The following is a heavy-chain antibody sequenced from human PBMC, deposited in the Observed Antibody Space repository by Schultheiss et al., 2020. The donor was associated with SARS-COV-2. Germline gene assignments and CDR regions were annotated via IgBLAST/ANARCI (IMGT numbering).Heavy chain of an antibody. D-gene: IGHD3-3*01. Sequence: GSLRLSCTVSGGSISSYYWSWIRQPPGKGLEWIGYIYYSGSTNYNPSLKSRVTISVDTSKNQFSLKLSSVTAADTAVYYCASGGYYDFWSGYYSFDYWGQGTLVTVSS. CDR1: GGSISSYY. CDR2: IYYSGST. J-gene: IGHJ4*02. CDR3: ASGGYYDFWSGYYSFDY. V-gene: IGHV4-59*12.